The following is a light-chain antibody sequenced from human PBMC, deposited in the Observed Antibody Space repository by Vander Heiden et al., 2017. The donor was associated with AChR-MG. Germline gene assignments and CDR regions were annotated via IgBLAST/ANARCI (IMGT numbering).Light chain of an antibody. CDR1: QSVSSN. V-gene: IGKV3-15*01. Sequence: EIVMTQSPATLSVSPGERATIPCRASQSVSSNLAWYQQKPGQAPRLLIYGASTRATGIPARFSGSGSGTEFTLTISSLQSEDFAVYYCQQYNNWLTFGGGTKVEIK. CDR2: GAS. J-gene: IGKJ4*01. CDR3: QQYNNWLT.